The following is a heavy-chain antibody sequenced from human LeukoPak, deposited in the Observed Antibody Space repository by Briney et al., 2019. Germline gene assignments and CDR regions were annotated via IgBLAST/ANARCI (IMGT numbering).Heavy chain of an antibody. CDR3: ARYSVAGTWYYFDY. Sequence: SETLSLTCTVSGGSVSSGSYYWSWIRQPPGKGLEWIGYIYYSGSTNYNPSLKSRVTISVDTSKNQFSLKLSSVTAADTPVYYCARYSVAGTWYYFDYWGQGTLVTV. J-gene: IGHJ4*02. D-gene: IGHD6-19*01. V-gene: IGHV4-61*01. CDR1: GGSVSSGSYY. CDR2: IYYSGST.